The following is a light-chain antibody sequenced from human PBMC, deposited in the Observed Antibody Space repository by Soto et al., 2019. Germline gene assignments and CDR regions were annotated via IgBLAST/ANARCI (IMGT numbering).Light chain of an antibody. Sequence: SYELTQPSSVSVSPGQTAKITCSGDALAKQYAYWYQQKPGHAPVLVIYKDTERPSGIPERFSGSSSGTTVTLTISGVQAEDEADYYCQSADISGPYVFGIETKLTVL. V-gene: IGLV3-25*03. CDR1: ALAKQY. CDR2: KDT. J-gene: IGLJ1*01. CDR3: QSADISGPYV.